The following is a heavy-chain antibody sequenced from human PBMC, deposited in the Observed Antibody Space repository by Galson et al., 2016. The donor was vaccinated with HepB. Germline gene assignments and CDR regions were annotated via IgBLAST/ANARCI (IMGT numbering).Heavy chain of an antibody. J-gene: IGHJ5*02. CDR1: GFTFDEHA. CDR2: ISWNSGTI. CDR3: ARGGGAYAGIATAQLNWCDP. Sequence: SLRLSCAASGFTFDEHAMHWVRQAPGKGLEWVSGISWNSGTIGYADSVKGRFTISRDDAKNSLHLQMDSLRPEDTALYYCARGGGAYAGIATAQLNWCDPWGQGTLVTVPS. D-gene: IGHD6-13*01. V-gene: IGHV3-9*01.